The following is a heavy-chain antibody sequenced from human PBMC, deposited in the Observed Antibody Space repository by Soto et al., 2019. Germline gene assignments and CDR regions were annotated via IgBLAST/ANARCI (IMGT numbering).Heavy chain of an antibody. CDR2: IQKTADGGAT. V-gene: IGHV3-15*01. CDR3: TTRTD. Sequence: EVQLVESGGDLVKPGGSLRLSCAASGLGFTDNKMTWIRQAPGKGLEWVGRIQKTADGGATDYAAPVKGRFTISRDDSKNALYLQMNRLKTEDTAVYYCTTRTDWGQGTLVTVSS. J-gene: IGHJ4*02. CDR1: GLGFTDNK.